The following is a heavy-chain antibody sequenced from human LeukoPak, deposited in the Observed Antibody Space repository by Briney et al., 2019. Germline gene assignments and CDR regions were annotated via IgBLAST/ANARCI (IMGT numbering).Heavy chain of an antibody. J-gene: IGHJ3*02. CDR1: GFTFSSYS. V-gene: IGHV3-48*01. CDR2: ISSSSSTI. CDR3: ARGGRYSSSDAFDI. D-gene: IGHD6-13*01. Sequence: SGGSLRLSCAASGFTFSSYSMNWVRQAPGKGLEWVSYISSSSSTIYYADSVKGRFTISRDNAKNSLYLQMNSLRAEDTAVYYCARGGRYSSSDAFDIWGQGTMVTVSS.